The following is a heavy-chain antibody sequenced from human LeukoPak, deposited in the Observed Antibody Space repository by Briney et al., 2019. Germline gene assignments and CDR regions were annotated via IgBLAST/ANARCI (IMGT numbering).Heavy chain of an antibody. Sequence: GRSLRLSCTASGFTFSNYWMSWVRQAPNKGLEWVANIKYDGSEKYYVDSVKGRLTISRDNAKNSLYLQMNSLRAEDTAVYYCAREPVRKRWFDSWGQGTLVTVSS. V-gene: IGHV3-7*03. CDR1: GFTFSNYW. CDR2: IKYDGSEK. J-gene: IGHJ5*01. D-gene: IGHD3-10*01. CDR3: AREPVRKRWFDS.